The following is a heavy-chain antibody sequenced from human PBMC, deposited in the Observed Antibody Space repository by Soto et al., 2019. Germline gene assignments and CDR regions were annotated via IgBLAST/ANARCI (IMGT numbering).Heavy chain of an antibody. CDR2: ISYDGSNK. J-gene: IGHJ6*03. V-gene: IGHV3-30*18. CDR1: GFTFSSYG. D-gene: IGHD3-3*01. CDR3: AKDRRVVRITIFGAYYTDV. Sequence: QVQLVESGGGVVQPGRSLRLSCAASGFTFSSYGMHWVRQAPGKGLAWVAAISYDGSNKYYADSVKGRFTFSRDNSKNTRYLQMNGLRAEDTAVYCCAKDRRVVRITIFGAYYTDVLVKGTTVTVSS.